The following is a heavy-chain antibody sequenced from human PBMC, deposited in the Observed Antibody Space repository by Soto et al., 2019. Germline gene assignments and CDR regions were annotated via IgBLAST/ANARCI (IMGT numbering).Heavy chain of an antibody. J-gene: IGHJ4*02. D-gene: IGHD3-10*01. Sequence: EVQLLQSGGGLGQPGGSLRLSCAGSGFTFKNYPMSWVRQAPGKGLEWVSAIGAGGYTTYYADSVKGRFTISRDNSEGTVYLHMSNLRAEDTALYFCGYFDDDTNYDYRGQGALVTVSS. CDR2: IGAGGYTT. V-gene: IGHV3-23*01. CDR3: GYFDDDTNYDY. CDR1: GFTFKNYP.